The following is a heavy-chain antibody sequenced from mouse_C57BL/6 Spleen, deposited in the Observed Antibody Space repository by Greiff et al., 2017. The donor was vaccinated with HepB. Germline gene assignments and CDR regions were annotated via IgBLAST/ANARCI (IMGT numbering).Heavy chain of an antibody. J-gene: IGHJ3*01. Sequence: EVQLQQSGPGLVKPSQSLSLTCSVTGYSITSGYYWNWIRQFPGNKLEWMGYISYDGSNNYNPSLKNRISITRDTSKNQFFLKLNSVTTEDTATYYCAREELGRPFAYWGQGTLVTVSA. CDR3: AREELGRPFAY. V-gene: IGHV3-6*01. CDR1: GYSITSGYY. D-gene: IGHD4-1*01. CDR2: ISYDGSN.